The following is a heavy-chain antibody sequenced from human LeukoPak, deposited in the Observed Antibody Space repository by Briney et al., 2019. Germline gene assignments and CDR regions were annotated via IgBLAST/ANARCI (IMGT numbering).Heavy chain of an antibody. CDR1: GGSISSGSYY. CDR2: IYTSGST. Sequence: SQTLSLTCTVSGGSISSGSYYWSWIRQPAGKGLEWIGRIYTSGSTNYNPSLKSRVTISVDTSKNQFSLKLSSVTAADTAVYYCARGWFGELSSWGQGTLVTVSS. J-gene: IGHJ5*02. V-gene: IGHV4-61*02. CDR3: ARGWFGELSS. D-gene: IGHD3-10*01.